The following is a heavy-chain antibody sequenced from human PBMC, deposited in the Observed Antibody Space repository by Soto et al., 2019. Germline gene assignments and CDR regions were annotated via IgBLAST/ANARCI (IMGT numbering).Heavy chain of an antibody. Sequence: SETLSLTWSVSGGSISNRRDYWGWIRQPPGKGLEWIGTIYSSENTYYNTSLLSRVTISVDTSKNEFSLRLSSVTAADTAVYYCARFNGYCVSTNCHGYYGMDVWGQGTTVTVSS. CDR3: ARFNGYCVSTNCHGYYGMDV. V-gene: IGHV4-39*01. J-gene: IGHJ6*02. CDR2: IYSSENT. CDR1: GGSISNRRDY. D-gene: IGHD2-2*03.